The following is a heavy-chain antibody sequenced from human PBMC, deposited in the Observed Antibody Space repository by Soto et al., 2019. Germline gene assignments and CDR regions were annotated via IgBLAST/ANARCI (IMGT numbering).Heavy chain of an antibody. V-gene: IGHV4-59*01. D-gene: IGHD4-17*01. Sequence: SETLSLTCTVSVGSITTYQWSWIRQPPGKGLEWIGGYSGFTNYNPSLESRATISVDHSKNQFFLTLRSVTAADTAVYYCARDYGDYSFFFDYWGQGAPVTVSS. CDR2: YSGFT. J-gene: IGHJ4*02. CDR3: ARDYGDYSFFFDY. CDR1: VGSITTYQ.